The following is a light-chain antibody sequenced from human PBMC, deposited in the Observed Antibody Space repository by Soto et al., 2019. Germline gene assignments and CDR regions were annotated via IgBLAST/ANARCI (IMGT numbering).Light chain of an antibody. CDR3: SAYGSSSPLYV. CDR2: GVN. CDR1: SSDIGRYNY. V-gene: IGLV2-14*01. J-gene: IGLJ1*01. Sequence: QSALTQPASVSGSPGQSITISCTGTSSDIGRYNYVSWYQQHPGKAPRLVISGVNKRPSGVSDRFSGSKSGNTASLTISGLQAEDEGDYYCSAYGSSSPLYVFGTGTKLTVL.